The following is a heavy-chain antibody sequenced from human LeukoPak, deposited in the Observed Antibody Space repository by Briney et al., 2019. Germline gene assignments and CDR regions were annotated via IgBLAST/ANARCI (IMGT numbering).Heavy chain of an antibody. CDR2: ISGSGGST. Sequence: GGSLRLSCAASGFTFSSYAMSWVRQAPGKGLEWVSAISGSGGSTYYADSVKGRFTISRDNSKNTLYLQMNSLRAEDTAVYYCAKGQGGRYYGSGSYFDLWGRGTLVTVSS. V-gene: IGHV3-23*01. CDR3: AKGQGGRYYGSGSYFDL. J-gene: IGHJ2*01. D-gene: IGHD3-10*01. CDR1: GFTFSSYA.